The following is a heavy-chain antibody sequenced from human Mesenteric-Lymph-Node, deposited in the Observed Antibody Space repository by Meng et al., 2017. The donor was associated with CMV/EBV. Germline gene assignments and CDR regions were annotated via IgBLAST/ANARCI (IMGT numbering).Heavy chain of an antibody. V-gene: IGHV1-18*04. J-gene: IGHJ6*02. D-gene: IGHD3-3*01. CDR2: ISAYNGNT. CDR1: GYTFISYG. CDR3: AGTSDDDLGYYSYYGMDV. Sequence: ASVKVSCKASGYTFISYGISWVRQAPGQGLEWMGWISAYNGNTNYAQKFQGRVTMTTDTSTSTAYMELRSLRSDNTAVYYCAGTSDDDLGYYSYYGMDVWGQGTTVTVSS.